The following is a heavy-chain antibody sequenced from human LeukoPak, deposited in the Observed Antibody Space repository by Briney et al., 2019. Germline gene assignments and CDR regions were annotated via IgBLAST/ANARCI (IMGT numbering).Heavy chain of an antibody. D-gene: IGHD1-26*01. V-gene: IGHV3-15*01. J-gene: IGHJ3*02. Sequence: GGSLRLSCAASGFSFRNYAMSWVRQAPGRGLEWVGRIKSKTDGGTTDYAAPVKGRFTISRDDSKNTLYLQMNSLKTEDTAVYYCTTDFIPGLEWERRYDAFDIWGQGTMVTVSS. CDR2: IKSKTDGGTT. CDR3: TTDFIPGLEWERRYDAFDI. CDR1: GFSFRNYA.